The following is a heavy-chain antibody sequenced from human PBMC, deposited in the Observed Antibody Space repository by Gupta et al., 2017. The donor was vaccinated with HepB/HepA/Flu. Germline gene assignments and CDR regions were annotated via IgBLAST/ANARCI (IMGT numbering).Heavy chain of an antibody. V-gene: IGHV4-39*01. Sequence: QLQLQESGPGLVKPSETLSLTCTVSGGSISSSSYYWVWIRQPPGKGLEWIGSIYYSGSTYYNPSLKSRVTISVDTSKNQFSLKLSSVTAADTAVYYCARASGSYYVSYYYMDVWGKGTTVTVSS. D-gene: IGHD1-26*01. CDR2: IYYSGST. CDR3: ARASGSYYVSYYYMDV. J-gene: IGHJ6*03. CDR1: GGSISSSSYY.